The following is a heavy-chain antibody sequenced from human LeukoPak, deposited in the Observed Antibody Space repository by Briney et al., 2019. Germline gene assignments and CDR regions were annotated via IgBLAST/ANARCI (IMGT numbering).Heavy chain of an antibody. J-gene: IGHJ4*02. Sequence: SEPLSLTCTVSGGSISSSSYYWAWIRQPPGKGLEWIGSISYGVTTYYNPSLKSRVTISVDTSKNQFSLKLSSVTAADTAVYYCARHLRGASIYYDYWGQGTLVTVSS. D-gene: IGHD1-26*01. CDR3: ARHLRGASIYYDY. CDR1: GGSISSSSYY. CDR2: ISYGVTT. V-gene: IGHV4-39*01.